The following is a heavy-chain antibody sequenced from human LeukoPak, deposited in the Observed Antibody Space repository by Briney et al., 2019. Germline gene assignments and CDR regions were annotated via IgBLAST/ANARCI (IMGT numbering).Heavy chain of an antibody. Sequence: GASVKVSRKASGYIFTSNGLGWMRHAPAQGLEWMGWINIYKGNTNYAQKFQGRVTMTTDTSTSTAYMELRSLRSDDTAVYYCARNGSGWYGYFYLGGGGTVLTLS. CDR1: GYIFTSNG. CDR3: ARNGSGWYGYFYL. D-gene: IGHD6-25*01. CDR2: INIYKGNT. V-gene: IGHV1-18*01. J-gene: IGHJ2*01.